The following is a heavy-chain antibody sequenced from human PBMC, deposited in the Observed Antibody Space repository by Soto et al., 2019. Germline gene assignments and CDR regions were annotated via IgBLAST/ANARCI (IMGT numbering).Heavy chain of an antibody. Sequence: AGSLTLSCAASGFTFSNACMSCVRQPPGKVLEWVGRIKSKTDGGTTDYAAPVKGRFTIARDDSKNTLYLQMNSLKTEDTAVYYCTTYGDSSDYYYYGMDVWGQGTTVTVSS. V-gene: IGHV3-15*01. J-gene: IGHJ6*02. CDR1: GFTFSNAC. CDR3: TTYGDSSDYYYYGMDV. CDR2: IKSKTDGGTT. D-gene: IGHD2-21*02.